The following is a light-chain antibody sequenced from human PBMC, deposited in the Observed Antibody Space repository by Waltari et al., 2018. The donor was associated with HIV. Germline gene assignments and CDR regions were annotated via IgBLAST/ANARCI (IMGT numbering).Light chain of an antibody. Sequence: MLTQPHSVSGSVGKTVTISCTRDSGSIGSNYVQWFQQRPGSSPRTLIFEDNQRPSGVSDRFSASIDSSSNSASLTISGLKTEDEGHYYCQSYDTKTHWVFGGGSKLTVL. V-gene: IGLV6-57*01. CDR3: QSYDTKTHWV. CDR2: EDN. CDR1: SGSIGSNY. J-gene: IGLJ3*02.